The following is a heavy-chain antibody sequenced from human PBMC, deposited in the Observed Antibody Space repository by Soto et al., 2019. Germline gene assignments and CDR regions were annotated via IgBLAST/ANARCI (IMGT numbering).Heavy chain of an antibody. J-gene: IGHJ6*02. Sequence: PGGSLRLSCAASGFTFSSYAMSWVRQAPGKGLEWVSAISGSGGSTYYADSVKGRFTISRDNSKNTLYLQMNSLRAEDTAVYYCAKKSGRTGYLNYYYGMDVWGQGTTVTVSS. CDR1: GFTFSSYA. CDR2: ISGSGGST. D-gene: IGHD6-13*01. V-gene: IGHV3-23*01. CDR3: AKKSGRTGYLNYYYGMDV.